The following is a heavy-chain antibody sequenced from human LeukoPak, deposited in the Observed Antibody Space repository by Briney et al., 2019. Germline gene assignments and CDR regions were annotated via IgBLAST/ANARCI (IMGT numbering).Heavy chain of an antibody. CDR3: ATGEYGDSDY. J-gene: IGHJ4*02. V-gene: IGHV3-64*01. D-gene: IGHD3-16*01. Sequence: PGGSLRLSCAASGFTFSSYGMHWVRQAPGKGLEYVSAISSNGGSTYYANSVKGRFTISRDNSKNTLYLQMGRLRAEDMAVYYCATGEYGDSDYWGQGTLVTVSS. CDR1: GFTFSSYG. CDR2: ISSNGGST.